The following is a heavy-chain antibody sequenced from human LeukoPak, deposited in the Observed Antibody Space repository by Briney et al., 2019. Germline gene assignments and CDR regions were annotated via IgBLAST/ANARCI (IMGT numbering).Heavy chain of an antibody. V-gene: IGHV1-18*01. CDR3: ARGLWFGEGYYYGMDV. CDR2: ISAYNGKA. D-gene: IGHD3-10*01. Sequence: ASVKVSCKVSGYSLSKYGTSWVRQAPGQGLEWMGWISAYNGKANYAQNLQGRVTVTTDTSTSTAYMELRSLRSDGTAVYYCARGLWFGEGYYYGMDVWGQGTTVTVSS. CDR1: GYSLSKYG. J-gene: IGHJ6*02.